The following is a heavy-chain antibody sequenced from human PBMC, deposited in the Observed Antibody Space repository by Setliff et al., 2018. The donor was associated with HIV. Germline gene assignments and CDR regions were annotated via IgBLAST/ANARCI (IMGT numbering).Heavy chain of an antibody. Sequence: PSETLSLTCPVSGYSISSRYYWGWIRQPPGKGLEWIGSVYHTGSTYYNPSLKSRVTMSADTSKNQFSLKLSSVTAADTAVYYCASSPAWRSDSGLHTFDYWGQGTLVTVS. CDR2: VYHTGST. CDR1: GYSISSRYY. V-gene: IGHV4-38-2*01. CDR3: ASSPAWRSDSGLHTFDY. J-gene: IGHJ4*02. D-gene: IGHD2-15*01.